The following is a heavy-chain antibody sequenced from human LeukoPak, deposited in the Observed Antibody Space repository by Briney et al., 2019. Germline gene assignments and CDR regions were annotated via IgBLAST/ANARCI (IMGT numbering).Heavy chain of an antibody. CDR1: GFTFSNYW. Sequence: QTGGSLRLSCVVSGFTFSNYWMNWVRQAPGKGLEWVANIQQDGTEKYYVDSVKGRFTIFRDNAKNSVYLQMNSLRAEDTAVYYCARFGYSHGYGWGGGYYYYYMDVWGKGTTVTVSS. D-gene: IGHD5-18*01. J-gene: IGHJ6*03. CDR3: ARFGYSHGYGWGGGYYYYYMDV. CDR2: IQQDGTEK. V-gene: IGHV3-7*01.